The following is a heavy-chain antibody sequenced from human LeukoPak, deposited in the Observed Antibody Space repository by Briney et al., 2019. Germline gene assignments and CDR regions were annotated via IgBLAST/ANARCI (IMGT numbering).Heavy chain of an antibody. Sequence: GGSLRLSCAASGFTFSSYWVSWVRQAPGKGLEWVSYISSSGSTIYYADSVKGRFTISRDNAKNSLYLQMNSLRAEDTAVYYCARVNQDIVVVPAAMCWFDPWGQGTLVTVSS. V-gene: IGHV3-48*04. CDR2: ISSSGSTI. D-gene: IGHD2-2*01. CDR3: ARVNQDIVVVPAAMCWFDP. J-gene: IGHJ5*02. CDR1: GFTFSSYW.